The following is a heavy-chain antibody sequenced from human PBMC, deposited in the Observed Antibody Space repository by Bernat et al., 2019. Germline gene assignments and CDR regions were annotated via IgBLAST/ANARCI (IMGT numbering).Heavy chain of an antibody. V-gene: IGHV3-9*01. J-gene: IGHJ6*03. CDR3: AKELSAGERFHYMDV. D-gene: IGHD1-1*01. CDR2: ISWNSATI. CDR1: VFTFDDYA. Sequence: EVQLVESGGGLVQPGRSLRLSCAASVFTFDDYAMHWVRQAPGKGLEWVSGISWNSATIAYADSVKGRFTIARDNAKNSLYLQMNSLSGEDTDLYYCAKELSAGERFHYMDVWGIGTTVTVSS.